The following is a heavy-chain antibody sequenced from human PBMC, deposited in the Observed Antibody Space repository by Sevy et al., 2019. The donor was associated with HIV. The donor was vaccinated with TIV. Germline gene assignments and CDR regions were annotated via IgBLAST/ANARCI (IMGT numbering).Heavy chain of an antibody. CDR1: GFSVSSNY. D-gene: IGHD2-15*01. Sequence: GGSLRLSCAASGFSVSSNYMSWVRQAPGKGPEWVSVIHSGGKISYADSVQGRFTISRDNSKNTLYLQMNSLRAEDTAVYYCAREDIVVGEDIYYGIDVWGQGTTVTVSS. J-gene: IGHJ6*02. V-gene: IGHV3-53*01. CDR3: AREDIVVGEDIYYGIDV. CDR2: IHSGGKI.